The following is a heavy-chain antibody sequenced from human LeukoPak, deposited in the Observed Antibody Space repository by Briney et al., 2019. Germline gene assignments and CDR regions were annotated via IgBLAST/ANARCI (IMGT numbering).Heavy chain of an antibody. CDR3: AKLDPPITEGARGDALRV. Sequence: ASVKVSCKTSGYSFFTFGITWVRQAPGKGLQWMGWTSPYDETPTYAQEFQGRVTRTTDTSTATAYMELTSLTSDDTAIYYCAKLDPPITEGARGDALRVWGQGTKVIVSS. CDR2: TSPYDETP. D-gene: IGHD1-26*01. V-gene: IGHV1-18*01. J-gene: IGHJ3*01. CDR1: GYSFFTFG.